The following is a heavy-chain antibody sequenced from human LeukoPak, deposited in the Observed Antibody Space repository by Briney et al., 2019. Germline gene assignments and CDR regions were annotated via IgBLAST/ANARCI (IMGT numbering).Heavy chain of an antibody. J-gene: IGHJ6*03. CDR2: INPSGGST. D-gene: IGHD6-19*01. V-gene: IGHV1-46*01. Sequence: ASVKVSCKASGYTFTSYYMHWVRQAPGQGLEWMGIINPSGGSTSYAQKFQGRVTMTRDTSTSTVYMELSSLRSEDTAVYYCARDRTSDIAVAKAGYYMDVWGKGTTVTVSS. CDR1: GYTFTSYY. CDR3: ARDRTSDIAVAKAGYYMDV.